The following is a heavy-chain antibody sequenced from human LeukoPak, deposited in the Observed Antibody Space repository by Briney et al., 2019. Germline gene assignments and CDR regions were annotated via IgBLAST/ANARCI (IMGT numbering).Heavy chain of an antibody. CDR2: INPNSGGT. CDR3: ARDRRVLGFGLVVTAMLEFDY. J-gene: IGHJ4*02. Sequence: ASVKVSCKASGYTFTGYYMHWVRQAPGQGLEWMGWINPNSGGTNYAQKLQGRVTMTTDTSTSTAYMELRSLRSDDTVVYYCARDRRVLGFGLVVTAMLEFDYWGQGTLVTVSS. CDR1: GYTFTGYY. D-gene: IGHD2-21*02. V-gene: IGHV1-2*02.